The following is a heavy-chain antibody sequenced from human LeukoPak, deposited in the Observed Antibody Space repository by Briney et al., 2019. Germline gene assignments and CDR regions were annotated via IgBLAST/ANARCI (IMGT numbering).Heavy chain of an antibody. CDR3: ARFTMVRGVRYYYYGMDA. J-gene: IGHJ6*02. CDR1: GGSFSGYY. CDR2: INHSGST. V-gene: IGHV4-34*01. Sequence: PSETLSLTCAVYGGSFSGYYWSWIRQPPGKGLEWIGEINHSGSTNYNPSLKSRVTISVDTSKNQFSLKLSSVTAADTAVYYCARFTMVRGVRYYYYGMDAWGQGTTVTVSS. D-gene: IGHD3-10*01.